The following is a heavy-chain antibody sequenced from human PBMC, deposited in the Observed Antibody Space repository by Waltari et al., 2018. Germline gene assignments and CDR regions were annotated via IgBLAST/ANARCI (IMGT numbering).Heavy chain of an antibody. Sequence: EVQLVESGGGLVQPGRSLRLSCTASGFTFGDYAMSWVRQAPGKGLEWVGFIRSKAYGGTTEYAASVKDRFTISRDDSKSIAYLQMNSLKTEDTAVYYCTREGGQNGASWYYYYYMDVWGKGTTVTVSS. D-gene: IGHD2-8*01. CDR1: GFTFGDYA. J-gene: IGHJ6*03. CDR3: TREGGQNGASWYYYYYMDV. CDR2: IRSKAYGGTT. V-gene: IGHV3-49*04.